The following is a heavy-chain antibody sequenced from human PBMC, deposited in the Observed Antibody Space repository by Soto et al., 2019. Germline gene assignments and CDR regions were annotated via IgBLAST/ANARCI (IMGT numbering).Heavy chain of an antibody. D-gene: IGHD3-10*01. CDR3: ARDLSYGSGRGVDY. CDR1: GFTVSSNY. V-gene: IGHV3-53*04. J-gene: IGHJ4*02. Sequence: GGSLRLSCAASGFTVSSNYMSWVRQAPGKGLEWVSVIYSGGSTYYADSVKGRFTISRHNSKNTLYLQMNSLRAEDTAVYYCARDLSYGSGRGVDYWGQGTLVTVSS. CDR2: IYSGGST.